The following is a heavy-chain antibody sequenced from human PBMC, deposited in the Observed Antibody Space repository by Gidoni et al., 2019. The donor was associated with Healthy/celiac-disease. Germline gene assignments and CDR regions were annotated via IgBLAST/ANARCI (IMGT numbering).Heavy chain of an antibody. J-gene: IGHJ3*02. CDR1: GGSISSSSYY. V-gene: IGHV4-39*01. D-gene: IGHD1-26*01. CDR3: ARRFKASSGDAFDI. CDR2: IYYSGST. Sequence: QLQLQESGPGLVKPSETLSLTCTVSGGSISSSSYYWGWIRQPPGKGLEWIGSIYYSGSTYYNPSLKSRVTISVDTSKNQFSLKLSSVTAADTAVYYCARRFKASSGDAFDIWGQGTMVTVSS.